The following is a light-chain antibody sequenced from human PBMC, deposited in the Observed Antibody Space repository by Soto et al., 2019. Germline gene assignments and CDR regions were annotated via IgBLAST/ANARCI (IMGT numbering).Light chain of an antibody. CDR1: QTISSW. CDR2: DAS. CDR3: QQYNNYPLT. J-gene: IGKJ1*01. Sequence: DIQMTQSPSTLSASVGDRVTISCRASQTISSWLAWYQQKPGKAPKLLIYDASSLESGVPSRFSGSGSGTEFTLTISSLQTYDFATYYCQQYNNYPLTFGQGTKVEIK. V-gene: IGKV1-5*01.